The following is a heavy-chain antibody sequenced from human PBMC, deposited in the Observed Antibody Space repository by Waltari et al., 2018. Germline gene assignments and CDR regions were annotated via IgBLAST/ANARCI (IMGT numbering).Heavy chain of an antibody. D-gene: IGHD3-22*01. CDR3: AREEIDSAYYYGMDV. Sequence: QVQLQESGPGLVKPSETLSLTCTVSGGSISSHYWSWIRQPPGKGLEWIGYIYYSGSTNYNPSLKSRVTISVDTSKNQFSLKLSSVTAADTAVYYCAREEIDSAYYYGMDVWGQGTTVTVSS. CDR1: GGSISSHY. CDR2: IYYSGST. J-gene: IGHJ6*02. V-gene: IGHV4-59*11.